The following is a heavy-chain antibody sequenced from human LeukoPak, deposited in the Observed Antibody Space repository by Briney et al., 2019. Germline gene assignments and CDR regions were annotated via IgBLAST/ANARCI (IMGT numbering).Heavy chain of an antibody. CDR1: GGSVSSGSYY. J-gene: IGHJ3*02. V-gene: IGHV4-61*01. CDR2: IYYSGST. CDR3: AREGAFDI. Sequence: SETLSLTSTVSGGSVSSGSYYWSWIRQPPGKGLEWIGYIYYSGSTNYNPSLKSRVTISVDTSKNQFSLKLSSVTAADTAVYYCAREGAFDIWGQGTMVTVSS.